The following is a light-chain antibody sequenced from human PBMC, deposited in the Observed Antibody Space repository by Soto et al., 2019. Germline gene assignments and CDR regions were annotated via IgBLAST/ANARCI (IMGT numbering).Light chain of an antibody. CDR2: DAS. CDR3: QQRTNWPVT. CDR1: QSVSWY. V-gene: IGKV3-11*01. Sequence: EIVLTQSPATLSLSPGDRATLSCRASQSVSWYLAWYQQKPGQAPGLLIYDASSRATGIPARFSGSGSGTDFTLTISSLEPEDFAVYYCQQRTNWPVTFGQGTKVDIK. J-gene: IGKJ1*01.